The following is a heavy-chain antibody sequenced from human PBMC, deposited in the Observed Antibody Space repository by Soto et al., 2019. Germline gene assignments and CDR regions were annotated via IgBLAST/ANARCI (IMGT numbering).Heavy chain of an antibody. Sequence: PGGSLRLSCAASGFTFSSYGMHWVRQAPGKGLEWVAVIWYDGSNKYYADSVKGRFTISRDNSKNTLYLQMNSLRAEDTAVYHCAREGVGIAETYYYYGMDVWGQGTTVTVSS. CDR1: GFTFSSYG. V-gene: IGHV3-33*01. CDR2: IWYDGSNK. J-gene: IGHJ6*02. D-gene: IGHD6-13*01. CDR3: AREGVGIAETYYYYGMDV.